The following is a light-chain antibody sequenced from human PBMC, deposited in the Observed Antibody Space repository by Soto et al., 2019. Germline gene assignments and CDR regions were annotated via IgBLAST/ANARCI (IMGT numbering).Light chain of an antibody. CDR3: QPYGSSPYT. CDR2: GAS. Sequence: ELVLTQSPGTLSLSPGERATLSCRASQSVSSSYLAWYQQKPGQAPRLRIYGASSRATGIPDRFSGSGSGPDFTLTISRLEPEDFAVYYCQPYGSSPYTFGQGTTLEIK. V-gene: IGKV3-20*01. CDR1: QSVSSSY. J-gene: IGKJ2*01.